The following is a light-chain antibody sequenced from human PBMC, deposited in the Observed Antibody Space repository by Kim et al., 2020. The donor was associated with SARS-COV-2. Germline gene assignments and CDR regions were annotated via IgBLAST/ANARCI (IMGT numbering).Light chain of an antibody. CDR1: RSISRY. V-gene: IGKV1-39*01. J-gene: IGKJ1*01. CDR2: AAS. Sequence: SVGDRVTITCRATRSISRYLNWYQQKPGKAPKLLIYAASSLQSGVPSRFSGSGSGTDFTLTISSLQPEDFATYYCQQSYSTLPWTFGQGTKVEIK. CDR3: QQSYSTLPWT.